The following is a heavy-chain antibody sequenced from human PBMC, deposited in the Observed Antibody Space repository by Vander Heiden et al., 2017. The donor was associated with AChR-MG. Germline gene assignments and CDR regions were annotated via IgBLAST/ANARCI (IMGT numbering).Heavy chain of an antibody. Sequence: QVQLQESGPGLVKPSETLSLPCSVPGGSISTDYWNWNRQPPGKGLEWIGYIYYRGSTNYNPSLKSRVTISVDTSKNQFSLKLSSVTAADTAVYYCARFDYSDFDAFDFWGQGTMVTLSS. CDR3: ARFDYSDFDAFDF. V-gene: IGHV4-59*01. CDR1: GGSISTDY. D-gene: IGHD4-17*01. J-gene: IGHJ3*01. CDR2: IYYRGST.